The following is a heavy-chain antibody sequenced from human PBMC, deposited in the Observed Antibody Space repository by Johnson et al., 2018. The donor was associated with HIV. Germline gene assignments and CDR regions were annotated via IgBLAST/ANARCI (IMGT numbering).Heavy chain of an antibody. Sequence: VQLVESGGGVVQPGRSLRLSCAASGFTFSSYAMHWVRQAPGKGLEWVAVISYDGSNKYYADSVKGRFTISRDNSKNTLYLQMNSLRAEDTAVYYCAKRGGTIFGVGPDGAFDIWGQGTMVTVSS. CDR1: GFTFSSYA. CDR2: ISYDGSNK. J-gene: IGHJ3*02. D-gene: IGHD3-3*01. V-gene: IGHV3-30-3*02. CDR3: AKRGGTIFGVGPDGAFDI.